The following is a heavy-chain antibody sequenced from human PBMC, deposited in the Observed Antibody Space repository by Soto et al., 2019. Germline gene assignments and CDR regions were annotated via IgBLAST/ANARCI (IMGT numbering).Heavy chain of an antibody. CDR3: ARDVPYAAAGSGVWFAP. V-gene: IGHV1-18*01. CDR2: ISAYNGNT. J-gene: IGHJ5*02. D-gene: IGHD6-13*01. CDR1: GYTFTSYG. Sequence: QVQLVQSGAEVKKPGASVKVSCKASGYTFTSYGISWVRQAPGQGLEWMGWISAYNGNTNYAQKLQGRVTMTTDTSTCTASMELRSLRSDDTAGYYCARDVPYAAAGSGVWFAPWGQGTLVTVS.